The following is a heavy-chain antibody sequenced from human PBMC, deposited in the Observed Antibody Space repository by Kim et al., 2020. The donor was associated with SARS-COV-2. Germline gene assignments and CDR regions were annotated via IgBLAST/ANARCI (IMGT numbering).Heavy chain of an antibody. Sequence: GGSLRLSCAASGFGFSGAWMSWVRQGPGKGPEWVGRIKAKTDGETTDYAAPVKGRFTIPRDDSQNMLHLQMSSLKPADTGVYYCMTFATAAVEISWGQGT. CDR3: MTFATAAVEIS. D-gene: IGHD6-13*01. CDR1: GFGFSGAW. CDR2: IKAKTDGETT. J-gene: IGHJ5*02. V-gene: IGHV3-15*01.